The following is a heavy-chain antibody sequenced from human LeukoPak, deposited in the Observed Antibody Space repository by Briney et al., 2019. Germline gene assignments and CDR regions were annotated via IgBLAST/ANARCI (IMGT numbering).Heavy chain of an antibody. CDR2: IYHSGST. CDR1: GYSISSGYY. V-gene: IGHV4-38-2*01. Sequence: SETLSLTCAVSGYSISSGYYWGWIRQPPGKGLEWIGSIYHSGSTYYNPSLKSRVTISVDTSKNQFSLKLSSVTAADTAVYYCARHALYYDFWSGYSEASCDYWGQGTLVTVSS. J-gene: IGHJ4*02. D-gene: IGHD3-3*01. CDR3: ARHALYYDFWSGYSEASCDY.